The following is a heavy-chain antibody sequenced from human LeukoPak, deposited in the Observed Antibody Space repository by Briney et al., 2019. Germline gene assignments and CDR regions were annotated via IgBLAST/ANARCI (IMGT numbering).Heavy chain of an antibody. CDR2: ISSSSSTI. CDR3: ARNLVHLWNVFDF. CDR1: GFTFSRHT. D-gene: IGHD5-18*01. Sequence: GGSLRLSCADSGFTFSRHTMNWVRQAPGKGLEWVSYISSSSSTIYYADSVKGRFTISRDNAKNSLYLEMNSLRAEDTAVYHCARNLVHLWNVFDFWGLGTMVTVSS. V-gene: IGHV3-48*01. J-gene: IGHJ3*01.